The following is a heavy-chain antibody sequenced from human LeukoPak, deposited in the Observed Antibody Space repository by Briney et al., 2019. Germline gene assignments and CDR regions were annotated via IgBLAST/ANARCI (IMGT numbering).Heavy chain of an antibody. CDR1: GFTFRPYC. CDR2: IKQNGDQK. V-gene: IGHV3-7*01. CDR3: ARDPYDVGGYGAFDI. D-gene: IGHD3-22*01. Sequence: GGSLRLSCAASGFTFRPYCMSWVGQPPGKGRGWVATIKQNGDQKNYVDSVKGRFTISRDDVRDSLYLQMDSLRAEDTAVYYCARDPYDVGGYGAFDIWGHGTMVIVSS. J-gene: IGHJ3*02.